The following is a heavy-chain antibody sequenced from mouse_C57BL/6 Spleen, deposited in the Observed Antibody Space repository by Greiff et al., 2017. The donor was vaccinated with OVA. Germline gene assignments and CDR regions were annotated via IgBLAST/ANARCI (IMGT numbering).Heavy chain of an antibody. D-gene: IGHD1-1*01. CDR3: ARGNYGSSWRGWYFDV. CDR2: ISYSGST. J-gene: IGHJ1*03. V-gene: IGHV3-1*01. Sequence: EVQVVESGPGMVKPSQSLSLTCTVTGYSITSGYDWHWIRHFPGNKLEWMGYISYSGSTNYNPSLKSRISITHDTSKNHFFLKLNSVTTEDTATYYCARGNYGSSWRGWYFDVWGTGTTVTVSS. CDR1: GYSITSGYD.